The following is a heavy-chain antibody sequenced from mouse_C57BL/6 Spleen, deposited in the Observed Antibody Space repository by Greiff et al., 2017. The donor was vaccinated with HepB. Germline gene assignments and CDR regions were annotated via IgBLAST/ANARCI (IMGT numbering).Heavy chain of an antibody. CDR1: GYAFSSSW. V-gene: IGHV1-82*01. Sequence: VQLQQSGPELVKPGASVKISCKASGYAFSSSWMNWVKQRPGKGLEWIGRIYPGDGDTNYNGTFKGKATLTADNSSSTAYMQLSSLTSEDSAVYFCARDDYGSSYWYFDVWGTGTTVTVAS. D-gene: IGHD1-1*01. J-gene: IGHJ1*03. CDR2: IYPGDGDT. CDR3: ARDDYGSSYWYFDV.